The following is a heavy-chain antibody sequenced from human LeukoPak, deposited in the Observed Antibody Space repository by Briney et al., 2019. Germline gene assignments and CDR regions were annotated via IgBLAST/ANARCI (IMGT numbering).Heavy chain of an antibody. D-gene: IGHD3-22*01. CDR2: IIPILGIA. Sequence: GASVKVSCKASGYTFTSYGISWVRQAPGQGLEWMGRIIPILGIANYAQKFQGRVTITADKSTSTAYTELSSLRSEDTAVYYCARDQSAPYYYDSSGYYSVGYWGQGTLVTVSS. V-gene: IGHV1-69*04. CDR3: ARDQSAPYYYDSSGYYSVGY. CDR1: GYTFTSYG. J-gene: IGHJ4*02.